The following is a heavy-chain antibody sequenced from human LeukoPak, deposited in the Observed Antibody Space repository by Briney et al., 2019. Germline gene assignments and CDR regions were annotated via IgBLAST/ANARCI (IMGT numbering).Heavy chain of an antibody. D-gene: IGHD2-8*02. Sequence: GGSLRLSCAASGFTFSTFAMIWVRQPPGKELEWVSSIFPSGGEIHYADSVRGRFTISRDNSKSTLSLQMNSLRAEDTAIYYCATYRQVLLPFESWGQGTLVTVSS. CDR3: ATYRQVLLPFES. V-gene: IGHV3-23*01. CDR2: IFPSGGEI. CDR1: GFTFSTFA. J-gene: IGHJ4*02.